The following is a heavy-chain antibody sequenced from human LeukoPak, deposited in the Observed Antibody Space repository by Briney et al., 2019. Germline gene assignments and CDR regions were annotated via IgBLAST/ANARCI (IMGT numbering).Heavy chain of an antibody. CDR1: GDSISSYF. CDR2: IYYSGST. CDR3: ARSPTVALIDY. V-gene: IGHV4-59*01. Sequence: SETLSLTCTVSGDSISSYFWSWMRQPPGKGLEWIGCIYYSGSTKYKPSLKSRVTISVDTSKNQFSLRLGSVTTADTAVYYCARSPTVALIDYWSQGTLVTVSS. D-gene: IGHD4-23*01. J-gene: IGHJ4*02.